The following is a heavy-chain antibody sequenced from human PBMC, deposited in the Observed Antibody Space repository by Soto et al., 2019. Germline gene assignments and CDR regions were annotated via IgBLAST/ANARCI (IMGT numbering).Heavy chain of an antibody. V-gene: IGHV4-39*01. CDR1: NGSISSSNYH. CDR3: ARRKHGDSSGWGEFDY. Sequence: QLQLQESGPGLVKPSETLSLTCTVSNGSISSSNYHWGWIRQAPGKGLECNGSIYYSGTTYYNPSLKSRVTISVETSKNQFSLKLSSVTAADTAVYYCARRKHGDSSGWGEFDYWGQGTLVTVSS. CDR2: IYYSGTT. D-gene: IGHD6-19*01. J-gene: IGHJ4*02.